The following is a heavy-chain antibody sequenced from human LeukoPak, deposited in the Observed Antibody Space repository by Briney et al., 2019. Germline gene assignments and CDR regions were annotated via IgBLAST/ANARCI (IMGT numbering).Heavy chain of an antibody. D-gene: IGHD4-23*01. Sequence: GGSLRLSCAASGFTFSSYSMNWVRQAPGKGLEWVSYISSSSTIYYADSVKGRFTISRDNAKNSLYLQMNSLRAEDTAVYYCARALLVDGGNSKIIPSYYGMDVWGQGTTVTVSS. CDR3: ARALLVDGGNSKIIPSYYGMDV. V-gene: IGHV3-48*04. J-gene: IGHJ6*02. CDR2: ISSSSTI. CDR1: GFTFSSYS.